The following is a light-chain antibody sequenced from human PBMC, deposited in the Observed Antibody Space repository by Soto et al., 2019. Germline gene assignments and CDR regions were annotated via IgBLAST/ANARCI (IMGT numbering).Light chain of an antibody. CDR1: SGHSSYA. J-gene: IGLJ1*01. V-gene: IGLV4-69*01. Sequence: QSVLTQSPSAFASLGASVKLTCTLSSGHSSYAIAWHQQQPEKGPRYLMKLNSDGSHSKGDGIPDRFSGSSSGAERYLTISSLQSEDEADYYCQTWGTGIHYVFGTGTKVTVL. CDR2: LNSDGSH. CDR3: QTWGTGIHYV.